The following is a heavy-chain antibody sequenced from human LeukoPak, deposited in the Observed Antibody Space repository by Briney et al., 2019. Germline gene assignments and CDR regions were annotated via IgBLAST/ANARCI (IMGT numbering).Heavy chain of an antibody. D-gene: IGHD5-24*01. CDR1: GYTFTSYG. Sequence: ASVKVSCKASGYTFTSYGISWVRQAPGKGLEWMGWISAYNGNTNYEQKLQGRVTMTTDTYTSTDYMELRSLRSEDTAVYYCARLLGLKRWLHLEGGWFDPWGQGTLVTVSS. J-gene: IGHJ5*02. CDR2: ISAYNGNT. CDR3: ARLLGLKRWLHLEGGWFDP. V-gene: IGHV1-18*01.